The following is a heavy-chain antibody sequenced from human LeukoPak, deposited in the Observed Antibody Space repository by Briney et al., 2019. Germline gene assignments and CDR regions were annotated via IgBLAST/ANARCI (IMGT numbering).Heavy chain of an antibody. CDR2: INPNSGGT. CDR3: ARNVVVTAMPYYYYYMDV. Sequence: ASVKVSCKASGYTFTGYYMHWVRQAPGQGLEWMGWINPNSGGTNYAQKFQGRVTMTRDTSISTAYMELSRLRSDDTAVYYCARNVVVTAMPYYYYYMDVWGKGTTVTVSS. V-gene: IGHV1-2*02. J-gene: IGHJ6*03. CDR1: GYTFTGYY. D-gene: IGHD2-21*02.